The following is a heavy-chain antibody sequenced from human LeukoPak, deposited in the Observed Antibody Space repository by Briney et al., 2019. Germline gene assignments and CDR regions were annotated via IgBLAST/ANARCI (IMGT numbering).Heavy chain of an antibody. Sequence: GRSLRLSCVVSGLNFEDHTMQWVRQAPGKGVEWVSGIYWSSSGTGYADSVKGRFTVSRDSAKNSLYLQMNSLRPEDTALYYCVKDMKPGGADVWGQGTTVTVSS. CDR3: VKDMKPGGADV. D-gene: IGHD3-10*01. CDR1: GLNFEDHT. CDR2: IYWSSSGT. V-gene: IGHV3-9*01. J-gene: IGHJ6*02.